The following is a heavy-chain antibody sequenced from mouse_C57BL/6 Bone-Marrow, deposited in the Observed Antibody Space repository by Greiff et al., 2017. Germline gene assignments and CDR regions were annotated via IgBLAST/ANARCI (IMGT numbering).Heavy chain of an antibody. D-gene: IGHD1-1*01. J-gene: IGHJ1*03. Sequence: EVQLQQSGAELVRPGASVKLSCTASGFNIKDDYMHWVKQRPEQGLEWIGWIDPENGDTESASKFQGKATITADTSSNTAYLQLSSLTSEYTAVYYGTYYYGSSGWYFDVWGTGTTVTVSS. CDR1: GFNIKDDY. V-gene: IGHV14-4*01. CDR2: IDPENGDT. CDR3: TYYYGSSGWYFDV.